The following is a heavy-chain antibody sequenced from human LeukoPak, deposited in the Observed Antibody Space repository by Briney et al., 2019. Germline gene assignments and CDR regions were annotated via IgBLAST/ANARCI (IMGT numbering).Heavy chain of an antibody. CDR3: ARAGRYGSSWYIGYYYYGMDV. V-gene: IGHV3-48*02. CDR1: GFIFSTYH. CDR2: ISSDSGTI. J-gene: IGHJ6*02. D-gene: IGHD6-13*01. Sequence: GGSLRLSCAASGFIFSTYHMNWVRQAPGKGLEWISFISSDSGTIHYADSVKGRFTISRDNAENSLYLQMNSLRDEDTAVYYCARAGRYGSSWYIGYYYYGMDVWGQGTTVTVSS.